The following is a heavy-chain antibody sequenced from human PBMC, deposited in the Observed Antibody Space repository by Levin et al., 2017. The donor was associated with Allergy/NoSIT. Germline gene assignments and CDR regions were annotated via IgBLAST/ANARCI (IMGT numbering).Heavy chain of an antibody. CDR1: GGTFSTYP. Sequence: SVKVSCKASGGTFSTYPISWVRQAPGQGLEWMGTIIPILGIANYAQEFHDRVTITADKSTTTAYMELSSLRSEDTALYYCARDMGDCSSDSCSNYFDPWGQGTLITVSS. V-gene: IGHV1-69*04. CDR3: ARDMGDCSSDSCSNYFDP. D-gene: IGHD2-2*01. CDR2: IIPILGIA. J-gene: IGHJ5*02.